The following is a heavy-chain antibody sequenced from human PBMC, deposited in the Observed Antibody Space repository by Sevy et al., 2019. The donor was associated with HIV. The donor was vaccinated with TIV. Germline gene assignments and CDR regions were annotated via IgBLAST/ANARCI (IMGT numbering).Heavy chain of an antibody. J-gene: IGHJ4*02. Sequence: GGSLRLSCAASGFSISGYGMHWVRQAPGKGLEWVAVIWYDGTNKEYAYSVKGRFTISSDNSKNTLYLQMNGLRAEDTAVYYCAREDIRVAGIGYYFHSWGQGTLVTVSS. CDR3: AREDIRVAGIGYYFHS. CDR2: IWYDGTNK. CDR1: GFSISGYG. V-gene: IGHV3-33*01. D-gene: IGHD6-19*01.